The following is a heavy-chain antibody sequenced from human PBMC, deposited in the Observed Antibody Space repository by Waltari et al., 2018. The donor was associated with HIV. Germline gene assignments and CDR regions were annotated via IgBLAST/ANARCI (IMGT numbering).Heavy chain of an antibody. CDR2: IYYSGST. J-gene: IGHJ6*02. D-gene: IGHD6-13*01. CDR1: GGSIRSYY. CDR3: ASSTPSMYSTGGMDV. Sequence: QVQLQESGPGLVKPSETLSLTCTVSGGSIRSYYWSWLRQPPGKGLEWIGYIYYSGSTNYNPSLKSRVTISVDTSKNQFSLKLSSVTAADTAVYYCASSTPSMYSTGGMDVWGQGTTVTVSS. V-gene: IGHV4-59*08.